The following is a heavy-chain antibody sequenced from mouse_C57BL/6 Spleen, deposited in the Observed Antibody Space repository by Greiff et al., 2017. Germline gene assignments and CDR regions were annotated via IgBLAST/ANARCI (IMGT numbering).Heavy chain of an antibody. Sequence: QVQLKQPGAELVKPGASVKMSCKASGYTFTSYWITWVKQRPGQGLEWIGDIYPGSGSTNYNEKFKSKATLTVDTSSSTAYMQLSSLTSEDSAVYYCARSGYGNYVAWFAYWGQGTLVTVSA. V-gene: IGHV1-55*01. CDR2: IYPGSGST. CDR3: ARSGYGNYVAWFAY. D-gene: IGHD2-10*02. J-gene: IGHJ3*01. CDR1: GYTFTSYW.